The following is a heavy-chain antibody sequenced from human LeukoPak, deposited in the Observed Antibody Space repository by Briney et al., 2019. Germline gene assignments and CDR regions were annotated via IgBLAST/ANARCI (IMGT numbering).Heavy chain of an antibody. V-gene: IGHV3-7*01. J-gene: IGHJ6*03. D-gene: IGHD4-23*01. CDR1: GFTFSSYW. Sequence: GGSLRLSCAASGFTFSSYWMSWVRQAPGKGLEWVANIKQDGSEKYHVDSVRGRFTISRDNAKNSLYLQMNSLRAEDTAVYYCARSKKVVTLDYYYYYMDVWGKGTTVTVSS. CDR3: ARSKKVVTLDYYYYYMDV. CDR2: IKQDGSEK.